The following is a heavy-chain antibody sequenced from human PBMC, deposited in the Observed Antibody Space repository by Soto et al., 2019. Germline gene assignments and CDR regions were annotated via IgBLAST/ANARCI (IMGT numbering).Heavy chain of an antibody. J-gene: IGHJ5*02. CDR2: INPNSRGT. Sequence: QVQLVQSGAEVNKPGASVKVSCKASGYTFTDYFIHWVRQAPGQGFEWMGWINPNSRGTNYAQKFQGRVTMTRDTSNNTAYMELRGLRSNDTAVYYCARVTLKAGNWFAPWGQGTLVTVSS. CDR1: GYTFTDYF. V-gene: IGHV1-2*02. CDR3: ARVTLKAGNWFAP.